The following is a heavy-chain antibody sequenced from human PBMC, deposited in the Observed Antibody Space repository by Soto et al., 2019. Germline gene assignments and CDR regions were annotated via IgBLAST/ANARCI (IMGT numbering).Heavy chain of an antibody. J-gene: IGHJ3*02. CDR3: AKMVRGQNAFDI. V-gene: IGHV1-69*06. CDR2: IIPIFGTA. D-gene: IGHD3-10*01. CDR1: GGTFSSYS. Sequence: SVKVSCKASGGTFSSYSISWVRQSPGQGLEWMGGIIPIFGTANYAQKFQGRVTITADKSTSTAYMELSSLRSEDTAVYYCAKMVRGQNAFDIWGQGTMVTVSS.